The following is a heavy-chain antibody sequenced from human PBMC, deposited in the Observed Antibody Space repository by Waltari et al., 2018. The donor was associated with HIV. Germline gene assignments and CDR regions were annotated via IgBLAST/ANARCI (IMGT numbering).Heavy chain of an antibody. J-gene: IGHJ4*02. Sequence: EVQLVESGGGLVQPGRSLRLSCAASGFTFDDYAMHWVRQAPGKGLEWVSGISWNSGSIGYADSVKGRFTISRDNAKNSLYLQMNSLRAEDTALYYCAKAILAVAGGVDYWGQGTLVTVSS. CDR1: GFTFDDYA. V-gene: IGHV3-9*01. D-gene: IGHD6-19*01. CDR2: ISWNSGSI. CDR3: AKAILAVAGGVDY.